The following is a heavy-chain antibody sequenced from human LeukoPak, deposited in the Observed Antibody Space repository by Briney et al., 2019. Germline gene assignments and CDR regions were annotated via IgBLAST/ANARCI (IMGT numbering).Heavy chain of an antibody. D-gene: IGHD6-13*01. CDR2: IYTSGST. Sequence: PSETLSLTCTVSGGSISSYYWSWIRQPAGKGLEWIGRIYTSGSTNYNPPLKSRVTMSVDTSKNQSSLKLSSVTAADTAVYYCARDFSSWREGFDPWGRGTLVTVSS. CDR1: GGSISSYY. CDR3: ARDFSSWREGFDP. J-gene: IGHJ5*02. V-gene: IGHV4-4*07.